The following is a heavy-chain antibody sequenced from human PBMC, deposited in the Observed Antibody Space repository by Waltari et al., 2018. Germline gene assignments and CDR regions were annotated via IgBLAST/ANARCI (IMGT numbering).Heavy chain of an antibody. J-gene: IGHJ6*02. CDR1: GYTFTSYA. CDR3: ARMGVSYGMDV. Sequence: QVQLVQSGAEVKKPGASVKVSCKASGYTFTSYAMHWVRQAPGQRLEWMGWINAGNGNTKYSQKFQGRVTSTRDTSASTAYMELSSLRSEDTAVYYCARMGVSYGMDVWGQGTTVTVSS. D-gene: IGHD3-16*01. V-gene: IGHV1-3*01. CDR2: INAGNGNT.